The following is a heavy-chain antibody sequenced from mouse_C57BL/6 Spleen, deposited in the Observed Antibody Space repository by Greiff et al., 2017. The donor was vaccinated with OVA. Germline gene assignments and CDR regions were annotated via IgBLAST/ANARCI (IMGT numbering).Heavy chain of an antibody. V-gene: IGHV1-42*01. CDR3: ASGRLPFDY. D-gene: IGHD4-1*01. CDR1: GYSFTGYY. CDR2: INPSTGGT. Sequence: EVKLVESGPELVKPGASVKISCKASGYSFTGYYMNWVKQSPEKSLEWIGEINPSTGGTTYNQKFKAKATLTVDKSSSTAYMQLKSLTSEDSAVYYCASGRLPFDYWGQGTTLTVSS. J-gene: IGHJ2*01.